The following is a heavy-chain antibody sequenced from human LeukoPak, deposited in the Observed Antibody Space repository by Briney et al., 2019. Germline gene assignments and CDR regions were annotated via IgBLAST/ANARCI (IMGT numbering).Heavy chain of an antibody. CDR2: MSSSGSTR. Sequence: PGGSLRLSCAASGFTFSSYAMSWVRQAPGKGLEWISFMSSSGSTRYYADSVKGRFTISRDTTKNSLYLQMNSLRAEDTAVYYCARERTPKYYYGSGSYDRYYDHWGQGTLVTVSS. CDR1: GFTFSSYA. CDR3: ARERTPKYYYGSGSYDRYYDH. D-gene: IGHD3-10*01. J-gene: IGHJ4*02. V-gene: IGHV3-48*04.